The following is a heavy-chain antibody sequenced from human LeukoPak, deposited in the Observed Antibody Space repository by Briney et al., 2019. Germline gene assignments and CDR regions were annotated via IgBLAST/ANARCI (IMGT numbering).Heavy chain of an antibody. Sequence: AGGSLRLSCAASGFTGFTFSSYSMNWVRQAPGKGLEWVSYISSSSSTIYYADSVKGRFTISRDNAKNSLYLQMNSLRAEDTAVYYCARDRGHYPGSGSYSQYYYFDLWGRGTLVTVSS. CDR3: ARDRGHYPGSGSYSQYYYFDL. J-gene: IGHJ2*01. CDR2: ISSSSSTI. V-gene: IGHV3-48*01. D-gene: IGHD3-10*01. CDR1: GFTGFTFSSYS.